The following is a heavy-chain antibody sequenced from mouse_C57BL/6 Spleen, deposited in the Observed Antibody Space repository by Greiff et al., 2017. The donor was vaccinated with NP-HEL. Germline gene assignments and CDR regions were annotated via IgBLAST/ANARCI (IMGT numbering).Heavy chain of an antibody. CDR1: GYTFTSYG. CDR2: IYPRSGNT. CDR3: ARFITTVVDTDGYVDG. V-gene: IGHV1-81*01. Sequence: VQLQESGAELARPGASVKLSCKASGYTFTSYGISWVKQRTGQGLEWIGEIYPRSGNTYYNEKFKGKATLTADKSSRTASLALRSLTSEDSEVYFCARFITTVVDTDGYVDGWGKGTTVTVSS. J-gene: IGHJ1*03. D-gene: IGHD1-1*01.